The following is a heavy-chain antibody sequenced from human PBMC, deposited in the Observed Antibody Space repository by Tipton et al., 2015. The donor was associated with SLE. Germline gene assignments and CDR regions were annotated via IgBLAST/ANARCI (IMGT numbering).Heavy chain of an antibody. CDR2: IYYSGST. CDR1: GGSISSYY. J-gene: IGHJ4*02. V-gene: IGHV4-59*01. D-gene: IGHD5-24*01. CDR3: ARVAGGDGYKPFDY. Sequence: TLSLTCTVSGGSISSYYWSWIRQPPGKGLEWIGYIYYSGSTNYNPSLKSRVTISVDTSKNQFSLKLSSVTAADTAVYYCARVAGGDGYKPFDYLGQGTLVTVSS.